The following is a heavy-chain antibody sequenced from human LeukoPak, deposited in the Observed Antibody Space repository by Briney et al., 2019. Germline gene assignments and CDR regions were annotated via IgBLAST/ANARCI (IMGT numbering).Heavy chain of an antibody. CDR3: ARVLQWWGPDY. CDR2: INHSGST. D-gene: IGHD2-15*01. V-gene: IGHV4-34*01. J-gene: IGHJ4*02. Sequence: KPSETLSLTCAVYGGSFSGYYWSWIRQPPGKGLEWIGEINHSGSTNYNPPLKSRVTISVDTSKNQFSLKLSSVTAADTAVYYCARVLQWWGPDYWGQGTLVTVSS. CDR1: GGSFSGYY.